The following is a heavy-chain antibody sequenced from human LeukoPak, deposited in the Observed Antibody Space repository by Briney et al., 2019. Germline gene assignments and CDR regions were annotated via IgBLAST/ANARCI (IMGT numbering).Heavy chain of an antibody. CDR3: ARGPYYYDSSGFSSLDY. D-gene: IGHD3-22*01. V-gene: IGHV4-59*01. CDR2: IYYSGST. J-gene: IGHJ4*02. Sequence: SETLSLTCTVSGGSISSYYWSWIRQPPGKGLEWIGYIYYSGSTNYNPSLKSRVTISVDTSKNQFSLRLSSVTAADTAVYYCARGPYYYDSSGFSSLDYWGQGTLVTVSS. CDR1: GGSISSYY.